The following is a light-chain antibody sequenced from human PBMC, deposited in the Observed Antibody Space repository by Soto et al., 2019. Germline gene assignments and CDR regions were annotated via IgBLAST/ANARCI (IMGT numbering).Light chain of an antibody. V-gene: IGLV1-47*01. Sequence: SVLTQPPSASGTTGRRVTISCSGSSSNIGSNYVYWYQHLTGTAPKLLIYRNNQRPSGVPDRFSGSKSGTSASLAISGLRSEDEADYYCATWDDSLSNYVFGTGTKVNVL. CDR3: ATWDDSLSNYV. CDR1: SSNIGSNY. J-gene: IGLJ1*01. CDR2: RNN.